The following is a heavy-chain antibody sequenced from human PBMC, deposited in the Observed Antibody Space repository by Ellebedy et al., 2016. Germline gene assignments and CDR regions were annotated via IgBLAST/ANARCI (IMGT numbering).Heavy chain of an antibody. Sequence: ASVKVSCKASGYTFTGYYMHWVRQAPGQGLEWMGWINPNSGGTNYAQKFQGWVTMTRDTSISTAYMELSRLRSDDTAVYYCARGRSIAARPFDYWGQGTLVTVSS. CDR2: INPNSGGT. CDR3: ARGRSIAARPFDY. V-gene: IGHV1-2*04. J-gene: IGHJ4*02. CDR1: GYTFTGYY. D-gene: IGHD6-6*01.